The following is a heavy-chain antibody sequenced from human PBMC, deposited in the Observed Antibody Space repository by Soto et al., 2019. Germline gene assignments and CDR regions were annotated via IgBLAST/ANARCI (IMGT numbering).Heavy chain of an antibody. D-gene: IGHD6-13*01. Sequence: SETLSLTCTVSGGSISSYYWSWIRQPPGKGLEWIGYIYYSGSTNYNPSLKSRVTISVDTSKNQFSLKLSSVTAADTAVYYCARRYAGTFDYWGQGTLVTVSS. J-gene: IGHJ4*02. CDR1: GGSISSYY. V-gene: IGHV4-59*08. CDR3: ARRYAGTFDY. CDR2: IYYSGST.